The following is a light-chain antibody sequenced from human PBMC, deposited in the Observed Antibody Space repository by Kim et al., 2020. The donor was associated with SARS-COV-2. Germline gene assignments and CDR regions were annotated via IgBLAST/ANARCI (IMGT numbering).Light chain of an antibody. V-gene: IGLV3-21*04. CDR1: NIGSKS. CDR2: YDS. Sequence: SYELTQPPSVSVAPGKTARITCGGNNIGSKSVHWYQQKPGQAPVLVIYYDSDRPSGIPERFSGSNSGNTATLTISRVEAGDEADYYCQVWDSSSDHWVFGGETKLTGL. CDR3: QVWDSSSDHWV. J-gene: IGLJ3*02.